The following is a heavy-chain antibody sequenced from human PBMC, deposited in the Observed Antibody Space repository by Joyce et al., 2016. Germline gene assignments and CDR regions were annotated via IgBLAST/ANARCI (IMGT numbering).Heavy chain of an antibody. V-gene: IGHV4-61*02. D-gene: IGHD3-9*01. CDR2: ISTAGST. CDR3: ARADDEILTGSYSFDI. CDR1: GGSLNSGTYY. J-gene: IGHJ4*01. Sequence: QVQLQESGPGLVKPSQTLSLTCSVSGGSLNSGTYYWSWIRQPAGKGLEWIGRISTAGSTHHNPSLMSRVALSVDTSTNQFSLKLASVTAADTAVYYCARADDEILTGSYSFDIWGHGTLVTVSS.